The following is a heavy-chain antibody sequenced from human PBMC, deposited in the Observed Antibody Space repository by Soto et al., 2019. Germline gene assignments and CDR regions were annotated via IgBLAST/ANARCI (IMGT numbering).Heavy chain of an antibody. D-gene: IGHD3-3*01. CDR1: GGSVSSGSYY. J-gene: IGHJ6*02. V-gene: IGHV4-61*01. CDR2: IYYSGST. CDR3: ARDRKIATTIFGVARPYGVDV. Sequence: PSETLSLTCTVSGGSVSSGSYYWSWIRQPPGKGLEWIGYIYYSGSTNYNPSLKSRVTISVDTSKNQFSLKLSSVTAADTAVYYCARDRKIATTIFGVARPYGVDVWGQGTTVTVSS.